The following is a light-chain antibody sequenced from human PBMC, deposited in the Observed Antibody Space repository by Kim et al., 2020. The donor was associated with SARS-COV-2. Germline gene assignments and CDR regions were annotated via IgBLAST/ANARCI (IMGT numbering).Light chain of an antibody. CDR3: QHYSRFPYT. CDR1: ENIDTW. V-gene: IGKV1-5*03. Sequence: DIQMTQSASTLSASVGDRVTITCRASENIDTWLAWYQQKPGRAPRLLIYLASNLENGVPSRFSGTGSGTEFSLSITSLQPDDFASYYCQHYSRFPYTFGQGTKLEI. J-gene: IGKJ2*01. CDR2: LAS.